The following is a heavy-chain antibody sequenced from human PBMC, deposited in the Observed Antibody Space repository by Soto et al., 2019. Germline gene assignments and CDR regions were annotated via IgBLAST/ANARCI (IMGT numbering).Heavy chain of an antibody. D-gene: IGHD6-6*01. CDR2: ISTNGVGT. V-gene: IGHV3-64*01. J-gene: IGHJ6*03. CDR1: GFTFSGYA. CDR3: ARRARPDFYYMDV. Sequence: EVQLVESGGGLAQPGGSLRLSCAASGFTFSGYAMDWVRQAPGKGLEYVSGISTNGVGTYYANSVQGRFTISRDNSKNTVYLQMGSLRPEDMAVYYCARRARPDFYYMDVCGKGTTVTVSS.